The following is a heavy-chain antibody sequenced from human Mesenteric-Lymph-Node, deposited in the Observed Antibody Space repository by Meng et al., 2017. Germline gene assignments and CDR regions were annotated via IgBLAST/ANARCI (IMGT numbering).Heavy chain of an antibody. CDR1: GYTFTTYS. V-gene: IGHV1-3*04. CDR3: AKSGGMDV. D-gene: IGHD6-25*01. Sequence: LVQSGAVVKKPGGSVKVSCKASGYTFTTYSIHWVRQAPGQRLEWMGWINTGNGNTKYSQNFQGRVTITRDTSATTAYMELSDLRSEDTAVYYCAKSGGMDVWGQGTAVTVSS. J-gene: IGHJ6*02. CDR2: INTGNGNT.